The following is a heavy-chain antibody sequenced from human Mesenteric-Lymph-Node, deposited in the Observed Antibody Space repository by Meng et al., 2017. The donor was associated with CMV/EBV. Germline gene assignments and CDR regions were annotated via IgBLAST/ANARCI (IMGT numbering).Heavy chain of an antibody. J-gene: IGHJ4*02. CDR2: ISYDGTNK. V-gene: IGHV3-30-3*01. CDR1: GFTFSSYW. Sequence: GESLKISCAASGFTFSSYWMHWVRQAPGKGLEWVAVISYDGTNKYYADSVKGRFTISRDNSKNTLYLQMNSLRAEDTAVYCCARGGELGRHFDYWGQGTLVTVSS. D-gene: IGHD2-15*01. CDR3: ARGGELGRHFDY.